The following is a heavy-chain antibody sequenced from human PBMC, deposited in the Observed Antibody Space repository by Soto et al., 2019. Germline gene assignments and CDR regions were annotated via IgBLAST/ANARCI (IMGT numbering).Heavy chain of an antibody. CDR3: ARAPAEYDSSGYYYRNFDY. CDR1: GGTFSSYA. V-gene: IGHV1-69*13. J-gene: IGHJ4*02. D-gene: IGHD3-22*01. Sequence: ASVKVSCKASGGTFSSYAISCVRQAPGQGLDWMGGIIPIFGTANYAQKFQGRVTITADESTSTAYMELSSLRSEDTAVYYCARAPAEYDSSGYYYRNFDYWGQGTLVTVSS. CDR2: IIPIFGTA.